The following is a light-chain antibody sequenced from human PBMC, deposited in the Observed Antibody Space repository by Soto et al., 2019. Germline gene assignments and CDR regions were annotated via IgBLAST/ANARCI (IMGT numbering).Light chain of an antibody. CDR1: QDISNY. J-gene: IGKJ5*01. CDR2: DAS. V-gene: IGKV1-33*01. Sequence: DIEMTQSPSSLSASVGDRVTITCQASQDISNYLNWYQQKTGRAPKLLIYDASSLESGVSSRFSGSGSGTHFTFTISSLQPDDIATYYCHQYEDFPLTFGQGTRLDIK. CDR3: HQYEDFPLT.